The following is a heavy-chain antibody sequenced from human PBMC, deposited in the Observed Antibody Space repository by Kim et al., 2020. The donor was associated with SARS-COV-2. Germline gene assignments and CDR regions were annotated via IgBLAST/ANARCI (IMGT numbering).Heavy chain of an antibody. CDR1: GYTFTSYY. CDR3: ARDPPTTVTTGSSFDY. J-gene: IGHJ4*02. D-gene: IGHD4-17*01. V-gene: IGHV1-46*01. Sequence: ASVKVSCKASGYTFTSYYMHWVRQAPGQGLEWMGIINPSGGSTSYAQKFQGRVTMTRDTSTSTVYMELSSLRSEDTAVYYCARDPPTTVTTGSSFDYWGQGTLVTVSS. CDR2: INPSGGST.